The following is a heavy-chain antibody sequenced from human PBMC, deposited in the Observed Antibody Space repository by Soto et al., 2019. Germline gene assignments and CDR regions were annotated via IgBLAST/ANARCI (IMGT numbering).Heavy chain of an antibody. V-gene: IGHV3-48*02. D-gene: IGHD3-10*01. CDR2: ISSSSSTI. CDR1: GFTFSSYS. CDR3: ARAPVEIRFYYYYYGMDV. Sequence: EVQLVESGGGLVQPGGSLRLSCAASGFTFSSYSMNWVRQAPGKGLEWVLYISSSSSTIYYADSVKGRFTISRDNAKNSLYLQMNSLRDEDTAVYYCARAPVEIRFYYYYYGMDVWGQGTTVTVSS. J-gene: IGHJ6*02.